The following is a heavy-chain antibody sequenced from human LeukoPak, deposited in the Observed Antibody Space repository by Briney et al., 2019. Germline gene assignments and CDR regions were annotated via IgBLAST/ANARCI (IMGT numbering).Heavy chain of an antibody. Sequence: GGSLRLSCAASGFTFSSYSMNWVRQAPGKRLEWVSSISSSSSYIYYADSVKGRFTISRDNAKNSLYLQMNSLRAEDTAVYYCARDSVGSYYDSSGYPGAFDIWGQGTMVTVSS. J-gene: IGHJ3*02. CDR2: ISSSSSYI. D-gene: IGHD3-22*01. CDR3: ARDSVGSYYDSSGYPGAFDI. V-gene: IGHV3-21*01. CDR1: GFTFSSYS.